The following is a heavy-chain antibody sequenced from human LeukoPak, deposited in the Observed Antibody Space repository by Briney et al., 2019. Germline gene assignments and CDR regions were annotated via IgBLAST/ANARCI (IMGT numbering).Heavy chain of an antibody. D-gene: IGHD6-13*01. Sequence: PGGSLRLSCAASGFTFDDYTMHWVRQAPGKGLEWVSLISWDGGSTYYADSVKGRFTISRDNSKNSLYLQMNSLRTEDTALYYCAKDGGSSWYNPFDYWGQGTLVTVSS. CDR2: ISWDGGST. J-gene: IGHJ4*02. V-gene: IGHV3-43*01. CDR1: GFTFDDYT. CDR3: AKDGGSSWYNPFDY.